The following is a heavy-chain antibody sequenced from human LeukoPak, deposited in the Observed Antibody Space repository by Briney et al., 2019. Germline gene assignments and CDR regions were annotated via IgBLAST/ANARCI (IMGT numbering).Heavy chain of an antibody. Sequence: GGSLRLSCATSGFTVSSNYMSWVRQAPGKGLEWVSVIYSGGSTYYADSVKGRFTISRHNSKNTLYLQTNSLRAEDTAVYYCARDGAFGEFDHWGQGTLVTVSS. D-gene: IGHD4-17*01. CDR2: IYSGGST. CDR3: ARDGAFGEFDH. V-gene: IGHV3-53*04. CDR1: GFTVSSNY. J-gene: IGHJ4*02.